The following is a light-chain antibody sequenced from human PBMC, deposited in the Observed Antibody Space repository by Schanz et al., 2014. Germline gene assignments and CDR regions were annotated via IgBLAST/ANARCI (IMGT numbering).Light chain of an antibody. Sequence: EIVLTQSPGTLSLSPGERATLSCRASQSVSNNYLAWYQQKPGQAPRLLIYGASNRATGIPDRFSGSGSGTDFTLTISGMQSEDFAIYYCQQYHTSRTFGQGTKVEI. CDR1: QSVSNNY. V-gene: IGKV3-20*01. CDR3: QQYHTSRT. J-gene: IGKJ1*01. CDR2: GAS.